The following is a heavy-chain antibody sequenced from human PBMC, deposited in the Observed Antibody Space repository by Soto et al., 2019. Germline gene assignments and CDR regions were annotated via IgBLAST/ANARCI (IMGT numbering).Heavy chain of an antibody. Sequence: GGSLRLSCAASGFTVSSNYMSWVRQAPGKGLEWVSVIYSGGSTYYADSVKGRLTIPWNNSKNTLYLQMNSLRAEDTAVYYCARDCGGDCYSGYYYYMDVWGKGTTVTVSS. CDR1: GFTVSSNY. D-gene: IGHD2-21*01. CDR3: ARDCGGDCYSGYYYYMDV. V-gene: IGHV3-66*01. CDR2: IYSGGST. J-gene: IGHJ6*03.